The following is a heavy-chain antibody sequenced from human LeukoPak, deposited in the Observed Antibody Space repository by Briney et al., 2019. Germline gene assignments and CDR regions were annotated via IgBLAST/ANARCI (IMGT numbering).Heavy chain of an antibody. J-gene: IGHJ4*02. Sequence: PGRSLRLSCAASGFTFDDYAMHWVRQAPGKGLEWVSGISWNSGSIGYADSVKGRFTISRDNAKNSLYLQMNSLRAEDTALYYCAKTSKEYSYGETDYWGQGTLVTVSS. CDR1: GFTFDDYA. V-gene: IGHV3-9*01. CDR2: ISWNSGSI. CDR3: AKTSKEYSYGETDY. D-gene: IGHD5-18*01.